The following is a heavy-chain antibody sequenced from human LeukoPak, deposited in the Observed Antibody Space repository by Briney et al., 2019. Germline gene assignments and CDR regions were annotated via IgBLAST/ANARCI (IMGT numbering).Heavy chain of an antibody. Sequence: KTSETLSLTCTVSGASINTYYWSWIRQPPGKGLEWIGYIYHSESTNYNPSLKSRVTISGDTSKNQFSLKLTSVTAADTAVYYCARILGGNHGPSFDYWGQGTLVTVSS. CDR3: ARILGGNHGPSFDY. CDR1: GASINTYY. CDR2: IYHSEST. V-gene: IGHV4-59*01. J-gene: IGHJ4*02. D-gene: IGHD3-10*01.